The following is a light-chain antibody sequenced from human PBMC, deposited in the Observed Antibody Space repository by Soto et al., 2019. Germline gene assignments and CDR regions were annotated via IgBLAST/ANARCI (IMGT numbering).Light chain of an antibody. CDR2: DVS. V-gene: IGLV2-14*01. J-gene: IGLJ1*01. CDR1: SSDVGGYTY. CDR3: SSYTTSNTRQIV. Sequence: QSVLTRAASVSGSPGQAITISCTGTSSDVGGYTYVSWYQQHPGKAPKFIIYDVSNRPPGVSNRFSGSKSGNTASLTISGLQAEDEADYYCSSYTTSNTRQIVFGTGTKVTVL.